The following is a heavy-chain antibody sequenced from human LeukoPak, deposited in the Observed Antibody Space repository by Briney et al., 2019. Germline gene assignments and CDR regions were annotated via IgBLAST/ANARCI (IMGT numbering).Heavy chain of an antibody. CDR1: GDSISNYY. CDR2: MYLSGST. D-gene: IGHD3-10*01. CDR3: AMDHYGSGRNFYYMGV. Sequence: SETLSLTCTVSGDSISNYYWSWVRQPAGKGLEWIGRMYLSGSTNYTNYNPSLKSRVTLSVDASKNQCSLKLSSVTAADTAVYYCAMDHYGSGRNFYYMGVWGKGTTVTVSS. J-gene: IGHJ6*03. V-gene: IGHV4-4*07.